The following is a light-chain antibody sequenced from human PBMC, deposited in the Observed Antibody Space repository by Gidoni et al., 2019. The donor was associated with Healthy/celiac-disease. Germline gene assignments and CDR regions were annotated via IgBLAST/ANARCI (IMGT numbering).Light chain of an antibody. V-gene: IGKV1-39*01. J-gene: IGKJ3*01. Sequence: DIQMTQSPSSLSASVGDRVTTTCRGSQSISSYLNWYKQKPGKAPKLLIYAASSLQSGVPSRFSGSGAGTDFTLTISSLQPEDFATYYCQQSYSTPFTFGPGTKVDIK. CDR1: QSISSY. CDR3: QQSYSTPFT. CDR2: AAS.